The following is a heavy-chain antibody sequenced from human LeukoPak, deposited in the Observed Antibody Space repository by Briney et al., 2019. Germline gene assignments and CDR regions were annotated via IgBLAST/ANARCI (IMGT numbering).Heavy chain of an antibody. CDR2: ISGGGDGT. Sequence: LPGGSLRLSCAASGFSFSTCAMNWVRQAPGKGLEWVSTISGGGDGTLYADSVKGRFTISRDNSKNTLFLQMNSLRAEDTAVYYCAKRTRGYSYGTLDYWGQGTLVTVSS. CDR3: AKRTRGYSYGTLDY. D-gene: IGHD5-18*01. V-gene: IGHV3-23*01. J-gene: IGHJ4*02. CDR1: GFSFSTCA.